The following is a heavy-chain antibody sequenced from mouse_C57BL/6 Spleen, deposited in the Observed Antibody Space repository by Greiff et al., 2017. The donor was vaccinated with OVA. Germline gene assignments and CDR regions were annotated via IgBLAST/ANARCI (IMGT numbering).Heavy chain of an antibody. CDR2: IRLKSDNYAT. Sequence: EVKLMESGGGLVQPGGSMKLSCVASGFTFSNYWMNWVRQSPEKGLEWVAQIRLKSDNYATHYAESVKGRFTISRDDSKSSVYLQMNNLRAEDTGIYYCTEDYYTYFDYWGQGTTLTVSS. V-gene: IGHV6-3*01. D-gene: IGHD2-12*01. CDR1: GFTFSNYW. J-gene: IGHJ2*01. CDR3: TEDYYTYFDY.